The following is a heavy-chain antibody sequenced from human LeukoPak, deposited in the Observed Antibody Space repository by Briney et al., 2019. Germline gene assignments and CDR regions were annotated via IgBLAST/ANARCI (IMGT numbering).Heavy chain of an antibody. CDR1: GYTFTSYA. CDR2: INAGNGNT. J-gene: IGHJ4*02. D-gene: IGHD6-6*01. Sequence: GASVKVSCKASGYTFTSYAMHWVRQAPGQRLEWMGWINAGNGNTKYSQKLQGRVTMTTDTSTCTAYMELRSLRSDDTAVYYCAREEWTRIAARTGLSFSYFDYWGQGTLVTVSS. CDR3: AREEWTRIAARTGLSFSYFDY. V-gene: IGHV1-3*01.